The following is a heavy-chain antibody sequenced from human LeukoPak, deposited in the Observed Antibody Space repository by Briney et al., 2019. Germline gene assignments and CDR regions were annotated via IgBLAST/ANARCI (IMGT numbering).Heavy chain of an antibody. CDR2: ISSSSSYI. Sequence: GGSLRLSCAASGFTFSSYSMNWVRQAPGKGLEWVSSISSSSSYIYYADSVKGRFTISRDNAKNSLYLQMNSLRAEDTAVYYCARDSTYYDILTGYRTDPYYYYYGMDVWGKGTTVTVSS. D-gene: IGHD3-9*01. V-gene: IGHV3-21*01. CDR3: ARDSTYYDILTGYRTDPYYYYYGMDV. CDR1: GFTFSSYS. J-gene: IGHJ6*04.